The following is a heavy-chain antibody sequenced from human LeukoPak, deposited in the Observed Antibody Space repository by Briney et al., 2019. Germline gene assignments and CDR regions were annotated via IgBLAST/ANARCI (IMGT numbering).Heavy chain of an antibody. Sequence: GGSLRLSCAASGFTFDDYGMSWVRQTPGKGLEWVSGINRNGGSTGYEDSVKGRFTISRDNAKNSLFLQMNSLRAEDTATYYCARGEFGDYYYFYMDVWGKGTTVTVSS. D-gene: IGHD2/OR15-2a*01. CDR1: GFTFDDYG. V-gene: IGHV3-20*04. J-gene: IGHJ6*03. CDR2: INRNGGST. CDR3: ARGEFGDYYYFYMDV.